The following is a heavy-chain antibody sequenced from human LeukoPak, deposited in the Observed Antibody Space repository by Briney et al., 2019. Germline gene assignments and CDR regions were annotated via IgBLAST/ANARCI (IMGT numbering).Heavy chain of an antibody. CDR3: AKEEYYYDGSGYFDY. J-gene: IGHJ4*02. CDR2: ISYDGSNK. Sequence: GGSLRLSCAASGFTFSSYGMHWVRQAPGKGLEWVAVISYDGSNKYYADSVKGRFTISRDNSKNTLYLQMNSLRAEDTAVYYCAKEEYYYDGSGYFDYWGQGTLVTVSS. D-gene: IGHD3-22*01. V-gene: IGHV3-30*18. CDR1: GFTFSSYG.